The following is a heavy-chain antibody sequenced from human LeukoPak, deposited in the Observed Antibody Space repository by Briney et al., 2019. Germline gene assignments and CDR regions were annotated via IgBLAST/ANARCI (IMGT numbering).Heavy chain of an antibody. D-gene: IGHD6-19*01. CDR2: IKSKTDGGTT. V-gene: IGHV3-15*01. Sequence: GGSLRLSCAASGFTFSNAWMSWVRQAPGKGLEWVGRIKSKTDGGTTDYAAPVKGRFTISRDDSKNTLYLQMNSLKTEDTAVYYCTTAVGSSGWYSGFDYWGQGTLVTVSS. J-gene: IGHJ4*02. CDR3: TTAVGSSGWYSGFDY. CDR1: GFTFSNAW.